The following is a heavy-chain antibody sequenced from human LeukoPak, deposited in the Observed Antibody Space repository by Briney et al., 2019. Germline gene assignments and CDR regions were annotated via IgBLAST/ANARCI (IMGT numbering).Heavy chain of an antibody. Sequence: WASVKVSCKASGYTFTSYDINWVRQATGQGLEWMGWMNPNSGNTGYAQKFQGRVTMTRNTSISTAYMELSSLRSEDTAVYYCARGNKQGPTYIWGSYRYLFDYWGQGTLVTVSS. CDR1: GYTFTSYD. V-gene: IGHV1-8*01. J-gene: IGHJ4*02. CDR2: MNPNSGNT. D-gene: IGHD3-16*02. CDR3: ARGNKQGPTYIWGSYRYLFDY.